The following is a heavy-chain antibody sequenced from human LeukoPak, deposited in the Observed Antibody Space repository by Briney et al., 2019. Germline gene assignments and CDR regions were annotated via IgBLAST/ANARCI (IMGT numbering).Heavy chain of an antibody. J-gene: IGHJ4*02. D-gene: IGHD3-10*01. V-gene: IGHV3-23*01. CDR1: GFTFSGYA. Sequence: PGGSLRLSCAASGFTFSGYAMSWVRQAPGKGLEWVSAISGSGDSTYYADSVKGRFTISRDNSKNTLYLLMNSLRAEDTAVYYCAKQPDYYGSGSLIDYWGQGTLVTVSS. CDR2: ISGSGDST. CDR3: AKQPDYYGSGSLIDY.